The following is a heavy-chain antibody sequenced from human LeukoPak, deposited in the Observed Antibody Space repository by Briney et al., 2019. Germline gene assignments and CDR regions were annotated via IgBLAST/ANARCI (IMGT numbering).Heavy chain of an antibody. CDR2: ISGSGGST. CDR3: AKDVGGELQWPNFDY. CDR1: GFTFSSYA. J-gene: IGHJ4*02. Sequence: PGGSLRLSCAASGFTFSSYAMSWVRQAPGKGLKWVSAISGSGGSTYYADSVKGRFTISRDNSKNTLYLQMNSLRAEDTAVYYCAKDVGGELQWPNFDYWGQGTLVTVSS. V-gene: IGHV3-23*01. D-gene: IGHD6-19*01.